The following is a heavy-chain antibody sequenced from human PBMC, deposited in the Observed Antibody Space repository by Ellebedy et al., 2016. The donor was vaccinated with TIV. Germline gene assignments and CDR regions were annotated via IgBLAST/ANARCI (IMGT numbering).Heavy chain of an antibody. CDR3: ARDPGGGGDFGDNWFDP. CDR2: LYPDAKT. Sequence: GESLKISCEASGIIVSDYFMNWVRQAPGKGLEWVSVLYPDAKTNYTDSVNGRFIVSRDSSTNTLYLQMNSLTAEDTAVYSCARDPGGGGDFGDNWFDPWGQGTLVTVSS. CDR1: GIIVSDYF. D-gene: IGHD2-21*01. V-gene: IGHV3-66*01. J-gene: IGHJ5*02.